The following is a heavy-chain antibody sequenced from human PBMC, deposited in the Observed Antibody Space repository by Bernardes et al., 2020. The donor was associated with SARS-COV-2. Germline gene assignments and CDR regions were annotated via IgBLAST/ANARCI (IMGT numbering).Heavy chain of an antibody. CDR1: GFIVTTKY. J-gene: IGHJ4*02. CDR2: IYAGGDT. D-gene: IGHD5-12*01. Sequence: GGSLRLSCAASGFIVTTKYMSWVRQAPGRGLEWVSVIYAGGDTYYADSVKGRFTVSRDESENTFYLQMNTLKGEDSAVYYCARDSRGRGLGRYDFDLWGQGTLVTVSP. V-gene: IGHV3-53*01. CDR3: ARDSRGRGLGRYDFDL.